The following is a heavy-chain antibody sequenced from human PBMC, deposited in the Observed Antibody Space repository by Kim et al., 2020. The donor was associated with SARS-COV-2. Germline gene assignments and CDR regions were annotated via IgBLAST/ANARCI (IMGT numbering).Heavy chain of an antibody. V-gene: IGHV3-53*01. Sequence: YYADSVKGRFTISRDNSKNTLYLQMTSLRAEDTAVYYCARVRSGSYFIDYWGQGTLVTVSS. CDR3: ARVRSGSYFIDY. J-gene: IGHJ4*02. D-gene: IGHD1-26*01.